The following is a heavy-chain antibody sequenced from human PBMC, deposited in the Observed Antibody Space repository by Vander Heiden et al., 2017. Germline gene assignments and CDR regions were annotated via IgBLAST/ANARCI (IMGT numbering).Heavy chain of an antibody. J-gene: IGHJ4*02. V-gene: IGHV3-23*01. CDR3: AKDPYSYGYDIVTYFDC. D-gene: IGHD5-12*01. CDR2: ISGTGNTA. CDR1: GFTLSSYA. Sequence: EVKLLASGGGLVQPGGSLRLSCVGSGFTLSSYAMSWVRQTPAKGLEWVAAISGTGNTANYADSVKGRFTISRDNSKNMLFLDMNSLRAEDTGVYFCAKDPYSYGYDIVTYFDCWGQGTQVTVSS.